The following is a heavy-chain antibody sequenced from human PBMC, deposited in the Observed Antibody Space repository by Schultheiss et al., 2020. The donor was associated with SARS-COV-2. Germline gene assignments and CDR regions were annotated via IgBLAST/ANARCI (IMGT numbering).Heavy chain of an antibody. CDR1: GYTFTSYG. D-gene: IGHD5-18*01. Sequence: ASVKVSCKASGYTFTSYGISWVRQAPGQGLEWMGWISAYNGNTNYAQKLQGRVTMTTDTSTSTAYMELRSLRSDDTAVYYCARDIAGWIAMATGYYYYYGMDVWGQGTTVTVSS. V-gene: IGHV1-18*01. CDR3: ARDIAGWIAMATGYYYYYGMDV. CDR2: ISAYNGNT. J-gene: IGHJ6*02.